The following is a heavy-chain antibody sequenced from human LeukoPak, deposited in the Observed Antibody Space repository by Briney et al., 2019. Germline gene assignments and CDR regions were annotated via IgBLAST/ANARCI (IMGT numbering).Heavy chain of an antibody. V-gene: IGHV3-30*01. Sequence: GGSQRLSCAAAGFTFTDYAMHWVRQAPGKGLEWVARISYDVSRTDYADTVQGRFTLSTESSRNTLYLQLNSLGSEDAAVSYCARDSPYYYASGSSGPHYFDYWGQGALVTVSS. CDR2: ISYDVSRT. J-gene: IGHJ4*02. D-gene: IGHD3-10*01. CDR1: GFTFTDYA. CDR3: ARDSPYYYASGSSGPHYFDY.